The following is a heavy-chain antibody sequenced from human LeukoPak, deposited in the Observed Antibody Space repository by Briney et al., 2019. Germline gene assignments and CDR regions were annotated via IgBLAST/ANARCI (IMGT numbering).Heavy chain of an antibody. CDR1: GFTFSSYS. V-gene: IGHV3-21*01. CDR2: ISSSSSYI. J-gene: IGHJ6*03. Sequence: PGGSLRLPCAASGFTFSSYSMNWVRQAPGKGLEWVSSISSSSSYIYYADSVKGRFTISRDNAKNSLYLQMNSLRAEDTAVYYCARESGPDQPIRTIFGVVIRGYMDVWGKGTTVTVSS. CDR3: ARESGPDQPIRTIFGVVIRGYMDV. D-gene: IGHD3-3*01.